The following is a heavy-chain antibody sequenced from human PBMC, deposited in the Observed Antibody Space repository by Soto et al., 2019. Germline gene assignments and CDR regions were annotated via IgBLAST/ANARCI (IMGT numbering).Heavy chain of an antibody. D-gene: IGHD3-9*01. J-gene: IGHJ3*02. Sequence: EVQLVESGGGLVQPGGSLRLSCAASGFTVSSNYMSWVRQAPGKGLEWVSVIYSDGSTYYAGSVKVRFTISRDNSKNTLYLQMNSLRAEDTAVYYCARAVILTGYWGAFDIWGQGTMVTVFS. CDR1: GFTVSSNY. CDR2: IYSDGST. V-gene: IGHV3-66*01. CDR3: ARAVILTGYWGAFDI.